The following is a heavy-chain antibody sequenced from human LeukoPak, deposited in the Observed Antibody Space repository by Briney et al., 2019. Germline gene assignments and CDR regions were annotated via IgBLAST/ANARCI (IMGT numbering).Heavy chain of an antibody. J-gene: IGHJ4*02. CDR3: ARPPSYDSSGYFGY. CDR2: INHSGST. Sequence: PSETLSLTCAVYGGSFSGYYWSWIRQPPGKGLEWIGEINHSGSTNYNPSLKSRVTISVDTSKNRFSLKLSSVTAADTAVYYCARPPSYDSSGYFGYWGQGTLVTVSS. CDR1: GGSFSGYY. V-gene: IGHV4-34*01. D-gene: IGHD3-22*01.